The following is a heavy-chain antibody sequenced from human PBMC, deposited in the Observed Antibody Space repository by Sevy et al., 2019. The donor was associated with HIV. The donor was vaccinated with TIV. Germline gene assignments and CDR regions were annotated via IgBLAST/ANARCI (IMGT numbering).Heavy chain of an antibody. J-gene: IGHJ5*02. CDR1: GYSFTSYW. V-gene: IGHV5-51*01. Sequence: GESLKISCKGSGYSFTSYWIGWVRQMPGKGLEWMGIIYPGDSDTRYSPSFQGQVTISADKSISTAYLQWSSLKASDTAMYYCARQVPSYYYDSSGYYYLNWLDPWGQGTLVTVSS. CDR2: IYPGDSDT. CDR3: ARQVPSYYYDSSGYYYLNWLDP. D-gene: IGHD3-22*01.